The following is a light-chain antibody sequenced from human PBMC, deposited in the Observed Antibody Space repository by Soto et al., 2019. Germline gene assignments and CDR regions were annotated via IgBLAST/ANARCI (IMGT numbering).Light chain of an antibody. J-gene: IGKJ4*01. V-gene: IGKV1-33*01. CDR2: DAS. CDR1: QDISNY. Sequence: DIQMTQSPSSLSASVGDRVTITCQASQDISNYLNWYQQKPGKAPKLLIYDASNLETGVPSRFSGILSGTDFTFTISGLQPEDTANYYCQQYENPLLTFGGGTKVEIK. CDR3: QQYENPLLT.